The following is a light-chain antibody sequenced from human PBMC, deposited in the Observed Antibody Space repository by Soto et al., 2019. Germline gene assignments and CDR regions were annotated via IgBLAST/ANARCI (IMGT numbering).Light chain of an antibody. CDR1: QTISSW. V-gene: IGKV1-5*03. Sequence: DIQMTQSPSSLSASFGDRVTITCRASQTISSWLAWYQQKPGKAPKLLIYKASSLESGVPSRFSGSGSGTEFTLSISSLQPDDFATYYCQQYKSYPWTFGQGTEVEIK. CDR2: KAS. CDR3: QQYKSYPWT. J-gene: IGKJ1*01.